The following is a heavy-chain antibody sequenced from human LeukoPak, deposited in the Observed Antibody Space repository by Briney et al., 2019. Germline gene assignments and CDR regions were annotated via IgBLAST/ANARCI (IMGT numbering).Heavy chain of an antibody. J-gene: IGHJ4*02. Sequence: GGSLRLSCAASGFTFSNYAMHWVRQAPGKGLEWVAVISFHGRDKFYAGSVKGRLTISRDNSQNSLFVQMNSLRGDDTAVYYCVRQDCSGGSCYLDYWGQGILVTVSS. D-gene: IGHD2-15*01. V-gene: IGHV3-30*04. CDR2: ISFHGRDK. CDR3: VRQDCSGGSCYLDY. CDR1: GFTFSNYA.